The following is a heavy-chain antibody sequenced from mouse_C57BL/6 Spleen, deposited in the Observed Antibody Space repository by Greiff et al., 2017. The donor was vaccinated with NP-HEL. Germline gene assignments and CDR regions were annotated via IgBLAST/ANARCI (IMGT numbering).Heavy chain of an antibody. CDR1: GFTFSDYG. J-gene: IGHJ1*03. Sequence: EVQVVESGGGLVKPGGSLKLSCAASGFTFSDYGMHWVRQAPEKGLEWVAYISSGSSTIYYADTVKGRFTISRDNAKNTLFLQMTSLRSEDTAMYYCAKNDGYWYFDVWGTGTTVTVSS. V-gene: IGHV5-17*01. CDR2: ISSGSSTI. CDR3: AKNDGYWYFDV. D-gene: IGHD2-3*01.